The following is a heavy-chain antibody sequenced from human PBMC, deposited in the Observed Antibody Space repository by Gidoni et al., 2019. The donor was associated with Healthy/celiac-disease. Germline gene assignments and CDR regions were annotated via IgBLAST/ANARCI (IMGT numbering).Heavy chain of an antibody. V-gene: IGHV3-23*01. J-gene: IGHJ4*02. D-gene: IGHD3-22*01. Sequence: EVQLLESGGGLVQPGGSLRLSCAASGFPFSSYAVSWVRQAPGKGLVWVTAIRGSGGSTYCADSCKGRFTISRDNSKNTLYLQMNSLRAEDTAVYYCAKGRDEIAYYYDSSGYYAFDYWGQGTLVTVSS. CDR1: GFPFSSYA. CDR3: AKGRDEIAYYYDSSGYYAFDY. CDR2: IRGSGGST.